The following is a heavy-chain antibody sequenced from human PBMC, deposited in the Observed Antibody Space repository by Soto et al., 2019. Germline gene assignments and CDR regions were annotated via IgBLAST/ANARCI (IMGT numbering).Heavy chain of an antibody. J-gene: IGHJ6*02. Sequence: SETLSLTCAVYGGSFSAYYWSWVRQPPGKGLEWIGEIIHSESTKYNPSLKSRVTISVDTSKNQFSLKLSSVTAADTAVYYCARQRPTDGRWEFANYYGMDVWGQGTPVTVS. V-gene: IGHV4-34*12. CDR3: ARQRPTDGRWEFANYYGMDV. D-gene: IGHD1-26*01. CDR1: GGSFSAYY. CDR2: IIHSEST.